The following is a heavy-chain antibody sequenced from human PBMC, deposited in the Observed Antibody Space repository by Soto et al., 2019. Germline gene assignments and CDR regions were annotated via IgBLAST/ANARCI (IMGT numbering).Heavy chain of an antibody. CDR2: IYYSGST. V-gene: IGHV4-59*01. Sequence: SETLSLTCTVSSGSISSYYWSWIRQPPGKGLEWIGYIYYSGSTNYNPSLKSRVTISVDTSKNQFSLKLSSVTAANTAVYYCARRWGPTFDFWGQGTLVTVSS. CDR3: ARRWGPTFDF. CDR1: SGSISSYY. J-gene: IGHJ4*02. D-gene: IGHD1-26*01.